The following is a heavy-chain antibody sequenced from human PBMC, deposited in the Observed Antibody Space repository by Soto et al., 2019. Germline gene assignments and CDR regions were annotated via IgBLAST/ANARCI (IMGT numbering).Heavy chain of an antibody. CDR3: TKEYIVGTTWGYFES. D-gene: IGHD1-1*01. V-gene: IGHV3-30*18. CDR2: ISYDGSNE. J-gene: IGHJ4*02. CDR1: GFIFSTYG. Sequence: QVQFVQSGGGVVQPGRSLRLSFVASGFIFSTYGMHWVRQVPGKGLEWVAHISYDGSNEYYADSVKGRFTVSRDNAKNTLDLQMHSLKTEDKALYYCTKEYIVGTTWGYFESWGQGALVIVSS.